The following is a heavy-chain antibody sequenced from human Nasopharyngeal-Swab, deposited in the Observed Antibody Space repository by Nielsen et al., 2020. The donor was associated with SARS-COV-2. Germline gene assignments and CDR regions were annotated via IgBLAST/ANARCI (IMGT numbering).Heavy chain of an antibody. J-gene: IGHJ4*02. CDR3: AKDGWRCYFDY. CDR1: GFTFSSYA. Sequence: GGSLSLSCAASGFTFSSYAMIWVRQAPGKGLEWVSAISGSGGSTYYADSVKGRFTISRDNSKNTLYLQMNSLRAEDTAVYYCAKDGWRCYFDYWGQGTLVTVSS. D-gene: IGHD6-19*01. V-gene: IGHV3-23*01. CDR2: ISGSGGST.